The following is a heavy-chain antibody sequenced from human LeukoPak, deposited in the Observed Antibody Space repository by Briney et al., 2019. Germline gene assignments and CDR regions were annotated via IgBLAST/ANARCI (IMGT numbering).Heavy chain of an antibody. J-gene: IGHJ4*02. CDR3: AKDIRFTTAAGY. D-gene: IGHD6-13*01. Sequence: GGPLRLSCAASGFTFDDYAMHWVRQAPGKGLEWVSLISWDGGSTYYADSVKGRFTISRDNSKNTLYLQMNSLRAEDTAVYYCAKDIRFTTAAGYWGQGTLVTVSS. V-gene: IGHV3-43D*03. CDR1: GFTFDDYA. CDR2: ISWDGGST.